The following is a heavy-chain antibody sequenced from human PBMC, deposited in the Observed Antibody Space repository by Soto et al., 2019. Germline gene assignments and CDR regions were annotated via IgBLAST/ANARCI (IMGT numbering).Heavy chain of an antibody. V-gene: IGHV4-59*01. Sequence: PSETLSLTCTVSGGSISSYYWSWIRQPPGKGLEWIGYIYYSGSTNYNPSLKSRVTISVDTSKNQFSLKLSSATAADTAVYYCARGGLAVAAAGWFDPWGQGTLVTVSS. CDR2: IYYSGST. CDR1: GGSISSYY. D-gene: IGHD6-19*01. J-gene: IGHJ5*02. CDR3: ARGGLAVAAAGWFDP.